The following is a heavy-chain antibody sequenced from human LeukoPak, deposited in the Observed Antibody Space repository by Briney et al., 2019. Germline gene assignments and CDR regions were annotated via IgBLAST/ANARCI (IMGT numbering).Heavy chain of an antibody. V-gene: IGHV3-48*03. Sequence: GGSLRLSCAASGFTFSSYEMNWVRQAPGKGLEWVSAISGSGGSTYYADSVKGRFTISRDNAKNSLYLQMNSLRAEDTAVYYCARAGSPLRYFDPGDYWGQGTLVTVSS. CDR3: ARAGSPLRYFDPGDY. CDR2: ISGSGGST. D-gene: IGHD3-9*01. CDR1: GFTFSSYE. J-gene: IGHJ4*02.